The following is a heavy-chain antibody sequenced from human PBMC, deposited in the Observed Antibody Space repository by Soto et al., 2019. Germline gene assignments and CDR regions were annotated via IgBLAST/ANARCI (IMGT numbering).Heavy chain of an antibody. CDR2: ISHSGST. CDR3: ASALKISLGEIDY. V-gene: IGHV4-31*02. J-gene: IGHJ4*02. D-gene: IGHD3-10*01. Sequence: WTWIRQSPGKGLECIGYISHSGSTYYNPSLGSRISISVDTSKNQFSLKLTSVTAADTAIYYCASALKISLGEIDYWGQGSLVTVSS.